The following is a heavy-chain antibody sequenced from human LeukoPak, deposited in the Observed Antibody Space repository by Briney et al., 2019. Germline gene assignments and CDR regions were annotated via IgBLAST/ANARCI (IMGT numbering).Heavy chain of an antibody. V-gene: IGHV1-46*01. J-gene: IGHJ4*02. D-gene: IGHD5-24*01. CDR1: GYTFTSYG. CDR3: APEMAFRHFDY. CDR2: INPSGGST. Sequence: ASVKVSCKASGYTFTSYGINWVRQAPGQGLEWMGIINPSGGSTSYAQKFQGRVTMTRDTSTSTVYMELSSLRSEDTAVYYCAPEMAFRHFDYWGQGTLVTVSS.